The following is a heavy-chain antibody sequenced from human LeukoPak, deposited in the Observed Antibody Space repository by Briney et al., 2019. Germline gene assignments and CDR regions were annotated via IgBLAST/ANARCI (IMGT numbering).Heavy chain of an antibody. V-gene: IGHV4-34*01. CDR2: INHSGST. Sequence: PSETLSLICAVYGGSFSGYYWIWIRQPPGKGLEWIGKINHSGSTNYNPSLKSRVTISVDTSKNQFSLKLSSVTAANTAVYYCARAEVAFDIWGQGTIVTVSS. CDR1: GGSFSGYY. CDR3: ARAEVAFDI. J-gene: IGHJ3*02.